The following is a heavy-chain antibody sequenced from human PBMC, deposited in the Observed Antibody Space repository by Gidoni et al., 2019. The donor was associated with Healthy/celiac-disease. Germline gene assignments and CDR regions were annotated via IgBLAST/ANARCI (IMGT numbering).Heavy chain of an antibody. CDR1: GGSISSYS. J-gene: IGHJ5*02. V-gene: IGHV4-59*01. CDR3: ARGCPGGGYSSTNWFDP. Sequence: QVQLQESGQGLVKPSETLSLPCTVTGGSISSYSWSWIRQPPGKGLEWIGYIYYSGSTNYNPSLKSRVTISVDTSKNQFSLKLSSVTAADTAVYYCARGCPGGGYSSTNWFDPWGQGTLVTVSS. D-gene: IGHD5-12*01. CDR2: IYYSGST.